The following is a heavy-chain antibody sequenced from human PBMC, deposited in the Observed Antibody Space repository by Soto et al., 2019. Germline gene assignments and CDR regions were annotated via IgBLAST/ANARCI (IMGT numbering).Heavy chain of an antibody. D-gene: IGHD1-26*01. Sequence: QVQLVQSGAEVKKPGSSVKVSCKASGGTFSSYSINWVRQAPGQGLEWMGEIIPIFGTANYAQKFQGRVTLPADESTSTAYMELSSLSSEDTAVYYCARDGGRHSGGIDYWGQGTLVTVSS. CDR1: GGTFSSYS. J-gene: IGHJ4*02. V-gene: IGHV1-69*01. CDR3: ARDGGRHSGGIDY. CDR2: IIPIFGTA.